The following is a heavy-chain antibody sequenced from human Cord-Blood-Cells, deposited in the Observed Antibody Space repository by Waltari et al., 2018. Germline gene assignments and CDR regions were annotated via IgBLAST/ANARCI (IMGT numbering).Heavy chain of an antibody. Sequence: EVQLVESGGGLVKPGGSLRLSCAASGFTFSSDSMNWVRQAPGKGLEWVSSISSSSSYIYYADSVKGRFTISRDNAKNSLYLQMNSLRAEDTAVYYCARAGLGDGDYWGQGTLVTVSS. J-gene: IGHJ4*02. V-gene: IGHV3-21*01. CDR1: GFTFSSDS. CDR3: ARAGLGDGDY. CDR2: ISSSSSYI. D-gene: IGHD3-16*01.